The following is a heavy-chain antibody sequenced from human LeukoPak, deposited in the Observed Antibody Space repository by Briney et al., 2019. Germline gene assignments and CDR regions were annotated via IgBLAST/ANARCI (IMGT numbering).Heavy chain of an antibody. D-gene: IGHD1-26*01. CDR1: ADSISSGYY. CDR2: IYHSGST. J-gene: IGHJ5*02. Sequence: SETLSLICTVSADSISSGYYWGWIRQSPGKGLEWIGSIYHSGSTYYNPSLRSRVTISVDMSKNQFSLRLNSVTAADTAVYYCARDGASASGSWFGLWGQGTLVIVSS. CDR3: ARDGASASGSWFGL. V-gene: IGHV4-38-2*02.